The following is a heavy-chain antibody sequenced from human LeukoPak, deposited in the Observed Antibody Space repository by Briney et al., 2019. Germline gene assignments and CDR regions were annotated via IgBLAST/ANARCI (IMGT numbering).Heavy chain of an antibody. CDR3: ARNKDGLHY. D-gene: IGHD5-24*01. V-gene: IGHV1-18*01. J-gene: IGHJ4*02. CDR2: ISPDNGKT. CDR1: GYTFTTYH. Sequence: ASVKVSCKASGYTFTTYHIIWVRQPPGQGLEWMGGISPDNGKTTYSQNFQGRVTMTTDTSTSTAYMELRSLRSDDTAVYYCARNKDGLHYWGQGALVTVSS.